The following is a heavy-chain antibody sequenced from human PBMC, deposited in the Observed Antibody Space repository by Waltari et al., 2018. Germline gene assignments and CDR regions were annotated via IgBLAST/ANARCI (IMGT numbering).Heavy chain of an antibody. CDR1: GGSFSGYY. D-gene: IGHD3-10*01. CDR2: INHRGST. J-gene: IGHJ6*03. CDR3: ARGQRYYAANGRNYYYYYMDV. V-gene: IGHV4-34*01. Sequence: QVQLQQWGAGLLKPSETLSLTCAVYGGSFSGYYWSWIRQPPGKGLEWIGEINHRGSTNYTPSLKSRVTISETTSKHQFLLKLSLATAADTAVYYCARGQRYYAANGRNYYYYYMDVWGKGTTVTVSS.